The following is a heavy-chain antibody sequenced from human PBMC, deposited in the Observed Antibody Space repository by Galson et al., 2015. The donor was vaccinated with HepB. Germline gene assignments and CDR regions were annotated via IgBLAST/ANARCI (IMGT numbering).Heavy chain of an antibody. CDR3: ARDVSGSLDY. D-gene: IGHD1-26*01. CDR1: GFTFSTYW. Sequence: LRLSCAASGFTFSTYWMAWVRQAPGKGLEWVANIKQDESEKYYVASVKGRFTISRDNAKNSLYLQMNSLRAEDTAVYYCARDVSGSLDYWGQGSLVSVSS. CDR2: IKQDESEK. J-gene: IGHJ4*02. V-gene: IGHV3-7*05.